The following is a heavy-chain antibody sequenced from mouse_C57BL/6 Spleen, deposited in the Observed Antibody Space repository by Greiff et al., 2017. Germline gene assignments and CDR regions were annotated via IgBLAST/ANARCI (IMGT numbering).Heavy chain of an antibody. J-gene: IGHJ2*01. Sequence: VQLVESGAELARPGASVKLSCKASGYTFTSYGISWVKQRTGQGLEWIGEIYPRSGNTYYNEKFKGKATLTADKSSSTAYMELRSLTSEDSAVYFCARETYGYDDGGVDYWGQGTTLTVSS. CDR3: ARETYGYDDGGVDY. CDR1: GYTFTSYG. V-gene: IGHV1-81*01. D-gene: IGHD2-2*01. CDR2: IYPRSGNT.